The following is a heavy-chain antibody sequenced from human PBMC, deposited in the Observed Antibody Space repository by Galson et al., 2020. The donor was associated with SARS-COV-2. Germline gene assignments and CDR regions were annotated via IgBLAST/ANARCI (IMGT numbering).Heavy chain of an antibody. Sequence: NSGGSLRLSCAASGFTFSSYSMNWVRQAPGKGLEWVSSISSSSSYIYYADSVKGRFTISRDNAKNSLYLQMNSLRAEDTAVYYCARDPHGGPGDGRDGYKWGFDYWGQGTLVTVSS. J-gene: IGHJ4*02. V-gene: IGHV3-21*01. CDR1: GFTFSSYS. CDR2: ISSSSSYI. CDR3: ARDPHGGPGDGRDGYKWGFDY. D-gene: IGHD5-12*01.